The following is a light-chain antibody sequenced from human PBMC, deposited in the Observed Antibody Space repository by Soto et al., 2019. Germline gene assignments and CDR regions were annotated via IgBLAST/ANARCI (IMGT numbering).Light chain of an antibody. J-gene: IGKJ3*01. CDR3: QQYNKWPLFT. CDR1: QSVNRN. Sequence: ETVMTQSPAILSVSPGQRATLSCRASQSVNRNLAWYQQRPGQAPRLLIYGAFTRATGIPARFSGSGSGTEFTLNISSLQSEDFAVYYCQQYNKWPLFTFGPGTRVDI. CDR2: GAF. V-gene: IGKV3-15*01.